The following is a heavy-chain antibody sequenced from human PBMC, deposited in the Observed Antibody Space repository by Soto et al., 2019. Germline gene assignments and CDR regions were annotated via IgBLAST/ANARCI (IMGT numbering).Heavy chain of an antibody. V-gene: IGHV3-23*01. Sequence: EVQLLESGGGLVQPGGSLRLSCAASGFTFSSYAMCWVRQAPGKGLAWVSALGGTGGRAYYADSVKGRFTVSRDNSRNTLFLQMNSLRVEDTAIYYCAKADRPYYEILTGPDYWGQGTLVTVSS. CDR1: GFTFSSYA. J-gene: IGHJ4*02. CDR2: LGGTGGRA. D-gene: IGHD3-9*01. CDR3: AKADRPYYEILTGPDY.